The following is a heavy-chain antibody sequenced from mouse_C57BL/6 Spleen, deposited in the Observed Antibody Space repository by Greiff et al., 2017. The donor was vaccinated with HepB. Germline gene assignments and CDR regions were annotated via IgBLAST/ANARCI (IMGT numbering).Heavy chain of an antibody. J-gene: IGHJ4*01. CDR3: ARRDFITTAYAMDY. V-gene: IGHV1-18*01. CDR1: GYTFTDYN. D-gene: IGHD1-1*01. Sequence: EVQLQQSGPELVKPGASVKIPCKASGYTFTDYNMDWVKQSHGKSLEWIGDINPNNGGTIYNQKFKGKATLIVDKSSSTAYMELRSLTSEDTAVYYCARRDFITTAYAMDYWGQGASVTVSS. CDR2: INPNNGGT.